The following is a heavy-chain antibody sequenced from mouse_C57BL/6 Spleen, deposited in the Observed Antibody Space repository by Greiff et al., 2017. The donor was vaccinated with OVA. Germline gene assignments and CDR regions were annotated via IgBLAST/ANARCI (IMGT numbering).Heavy chain of an antibody. J-gene: IGHJ4*01. V-gene: IGHV1-15*01. CDR2: IDPETGGT. CDR1: GYTFTDYE. CDR3: TREGANWDYYAMDY. D-gene: IGHD4-1*01. Sequence: QVQLKQSGAELVRPGASVTLSCKASGYTFTDYEMHWVKQTPVHGLEWIGAIDPETGGTAYNQKFKGKAILTADKSSSTAYMELRSLTSEDSAVYYCTREGANWDYYAMDYWGQGTSVTVSS.